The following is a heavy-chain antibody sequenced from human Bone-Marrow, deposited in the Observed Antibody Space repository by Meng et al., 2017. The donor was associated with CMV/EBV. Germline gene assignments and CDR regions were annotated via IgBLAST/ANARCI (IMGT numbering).Heavy chain of an antibody. Sequence: LSLTCAASGFTFSSYAMSWVRQAPGKGLEWLSHIDSSGSVIYYTDSVKGRFAISRDNAKNSLYLQMNSLRAEDTAVYYCARADYYDTSGYHYLDYWGQGTLVTVSS. CDR1: GFTFSSYA. CDR3: ARADYYDTSGYHYLDY. V-gene: IGHV3-48*03. J-gene: IGHJ4*02. D-gene: IGHD3-22*01. CDR2: IDSSGSVI.